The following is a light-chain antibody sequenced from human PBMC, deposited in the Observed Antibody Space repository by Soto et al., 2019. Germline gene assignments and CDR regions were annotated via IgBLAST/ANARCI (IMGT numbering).Light chain of an antibody. CDR3: CSYAGSSTLV. CDR1: SSDVGSYNL. Sequence: QSALTQPASVSGSPGQSITISCTGTSSDVGSYNLVSWYQQHPGKAPKLMIYEGSKRPSGVSNRFSASKSGNTASLTSSGLQAEDEADYYCCSYAGSSTLVFGGGTKLTVL. CDR2: EGS. V-gene: IGLV2-23*01. J-gene: IGLJ2*01.